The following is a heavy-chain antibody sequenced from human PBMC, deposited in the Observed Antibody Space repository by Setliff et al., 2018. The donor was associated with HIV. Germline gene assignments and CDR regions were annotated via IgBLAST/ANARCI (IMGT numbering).Heavy chain of an antibody. V-gene: IGHV4-39*01. CDR2: ILYGGST. CDR1: GDSISRGSYY. D-gene: IGHD3-3*01. J-gene: IGHJ4*02. CDR3: VRPSFGIGGGSMFDS. Sequence: PSETLSLTCTVSGDSISRGSYYWGWIRQPPGKGLEWIGNILYGGSTYYNLSLKSRITMSVDTSKNRFSLELSSVTATDTAMYYCVRPSFGIGGGSMFDSWGQGIVVTVSS.